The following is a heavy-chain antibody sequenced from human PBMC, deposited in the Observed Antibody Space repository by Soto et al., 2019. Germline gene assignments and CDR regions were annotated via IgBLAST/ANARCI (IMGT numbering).Heavy chain of an antibody. CDR2: IYYSGST. D-gene: IGHD6-19*01. CDR3: ARPYQWLNGYYYGMDV. J-gene: IGHJ6*02. CDR1: GGSISSSSYY. Sequence: PSETLSLTCTVSGGSISSSSYYWGWIRQPPGKGLEWIGSIYYSGSTYYNPSLKSRVTISVDTSKNQFSLKLSSVTAADTAVYYCARPYQWLNGYYYGMDVWGQGTTVTVSS. V-gene: IGHV4-39*01.